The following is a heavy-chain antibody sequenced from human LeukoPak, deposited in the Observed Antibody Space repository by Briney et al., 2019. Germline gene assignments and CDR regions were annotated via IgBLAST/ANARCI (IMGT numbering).Heavy chain of an antibody. CDR2: TRNKANSYTT. CDR1: GFTFSSYA. CDR3: ARGGDYYDSSGSLNL. J-gene: IGHJ5*02. D-gene: IGHD3-22*01. Sequence: GGSLRLSCAASGFTFSSYAMSWVRQAPGKGLEWVGRTRNKANSYTTEYAASVKGRFTISRDDSKNSLYLQMNSLKTEDTAVYYCARGGDYYDSSGSLNLWGQGTLVTVSS. V-gene: IGHV3-72*01.